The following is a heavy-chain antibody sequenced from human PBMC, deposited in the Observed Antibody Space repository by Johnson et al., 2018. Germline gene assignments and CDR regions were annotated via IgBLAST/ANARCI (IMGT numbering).Heavy chain of an antibody. D-gene: IGHD5-12*01. CDR1: EFTFSNSG. J-gene: IGHJ6*02. CDR2: ISFDGSNK. V-gene: IGHV3-33*08. CDR3: ARYRMCGGYIGMDC. Sequence: QVQLVQSGGGVVQPGRSLRLSCAASEFTFSNSGMHWVRQAPGKGLEWVALISFDGSNKYYADSVKGRFTISRDSSKNTLYLQMNSLSAEDTAVYYCARYRMCGGYIGMDCWGQGTTVTVSS.